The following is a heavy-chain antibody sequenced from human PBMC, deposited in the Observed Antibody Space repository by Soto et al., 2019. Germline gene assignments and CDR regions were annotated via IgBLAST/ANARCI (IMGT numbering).Heavy chain of an antibody. J-gene: IGHJ2*01. D-gene: IGHD2-15*01. CDR1: GFTFSSYA. V-gene: IGHV3-30-3*01. CDR3: ARGWQSPFRYWYFDL. CDR2: ISYDGSNK. Sequence: QVQLVESGGGVVQPGRSLRLSCAASGFTFSSYAMHWVRQAPGKGLEWVAVISYDGSNKYYADSVKGRFTISRDNSKNTLYLQMNSLRAEDTAVYYCARGWQSPFRYWYFDLWGRGTLVTVSS.